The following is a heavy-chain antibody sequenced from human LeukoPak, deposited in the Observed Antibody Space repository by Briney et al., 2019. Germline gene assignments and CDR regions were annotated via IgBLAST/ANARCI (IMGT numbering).Heavy chain of an antibody. J-gene: IGHJ5*02. D-gene: IGHD6-19*01. Sequence: SETLSLTCAVSGGSLSSSSYYWGWILQPPGTGLEWIGSIYYSGSTYYNPSLKSRVTISVDTSKNQFSLKLSSVTAADTAVYYCARHRSGSSWFAPWGQGTLVTVSS. CDR3: ARHRSGSSWFAP. CDR1: GGSLSSSSYY. V-gene: IGHV4-39*01. CDR2: IYYSGST.